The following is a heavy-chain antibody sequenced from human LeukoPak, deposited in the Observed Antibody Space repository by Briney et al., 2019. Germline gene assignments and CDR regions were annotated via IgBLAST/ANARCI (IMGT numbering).Heavy chain of an antibody. V-gene: IGHV3-20*04. CDR2: INWNSIRV. CDR3: ARLRNYDSSGYYFEIDS. Sequence: GGSLRLSCTASGFIFNNYGVSWVRQAPGKGLEWVSGINWNSIRVGYADSVKGRFTISRDNAKNSLYLQMNSLRAEDTAFYYCARLRNYDSSGYYFEIDSWGQGTLVTVSS. D-gene: IGHD3-22*01. J-gene: IGHJ4*02. CDR1: GFIFNNYG.